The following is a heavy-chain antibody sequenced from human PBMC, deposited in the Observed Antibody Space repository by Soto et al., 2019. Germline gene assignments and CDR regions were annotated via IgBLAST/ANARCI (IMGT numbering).Heavy chain of an antibody. CDR3: ARGLLYRRFVGGSPPSKLGHWFDP. J-gene: IGHJ5*02. V-gene: IGHV4-34*01. Sequence: SETLSLTCAVYGGSFSGYYWSWIRQPPGKGLEWIGEINHSGSTNYNPSLKSRVTISVDTSKNQFSLKLSSVTAADTAVYYCARGLLYRRFVGGSPPSKLGHWFDPWGQGTLVTVSS. CDR2: INHSGST. D-gene: IGHD2-15*01. CDR1: GGSFSGYY.